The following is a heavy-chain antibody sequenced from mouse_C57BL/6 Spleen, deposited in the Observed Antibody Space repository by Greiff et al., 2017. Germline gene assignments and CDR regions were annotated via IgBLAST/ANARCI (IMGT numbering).Heavy chain of an antibody. CDR2: IDPSDSYT. D-gene: IGHD1-1*01. CDR3: ASPSDGSSYEDAMDY. CDR1: GYTFTSYW. J-gene: IGHJ4*01. V-gene: IGHV1-50*01. Sequence: QVQLQQPGAELVKPGASVKLSCKASGYTFTSYWMQWVKQRPGQGLEWIGEIDPSDSYTNYNQKFKGKATLTVDTSSSTAYMQLSSLTSEDSAVYYCASPSDGSSYEDAMDYWGQGTSVTVSS.